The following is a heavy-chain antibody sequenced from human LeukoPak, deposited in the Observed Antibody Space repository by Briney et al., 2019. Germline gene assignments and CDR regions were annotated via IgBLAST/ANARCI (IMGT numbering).Heavy chain of an antibody. D-gene: IGHD6-13*01. Sequence: VRVSFXXXXDTFTVXXMHWVRQAPGQGVERMGWINPNSGGTNYTQKFQGRVTITRDTAISTAYMELSRLRSDDTAVYYCAREAGGDGYSSSWYYYWGQGTLVTVSS. V-gene: IGHV1-2*02. CDR1: XDTFTVXX. CDR3: AREAGGDGYSSSWYYY. CDR2: INPNSGGT. J-gene: IGHJ4*02.